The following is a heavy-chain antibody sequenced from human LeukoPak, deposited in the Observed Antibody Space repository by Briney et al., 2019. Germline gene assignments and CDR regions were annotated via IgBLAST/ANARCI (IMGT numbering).Heavy chain of an antibody. CDR3: ATRSSWYEDFDY. J-gene: IGHJ4*02. D-gene: IGHD6-13*01. V-gene: IGHV4-61*02. CDR2: IDTSGST. CDR1: GGSISSGSYY. Sequence: SQTLSLTCTVSGGSISSGSYYWSWIRQPAGKGLEWIGRIDTSGSTNYNPSLKSRVTISVDTSKNQFSLKLSSVTAADTAVYYCATRSSWYEDFDYWGQGTLVTVSS.